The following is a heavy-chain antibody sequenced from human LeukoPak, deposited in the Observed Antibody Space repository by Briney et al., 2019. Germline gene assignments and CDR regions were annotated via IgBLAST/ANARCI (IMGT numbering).Heavy chain of an antibody. V-gene: IGHV3-23*01. J-gene: IGHJ6*03. D-gene: IGHD5-12*01. CDR3: AKNEASGYGQGVGYYFYMDV. CDR1: GFTFSSYP. CDR2: ISGSDGRT. Sequence: GGSLRLSCAASGFTFSSYPMTWVRQAPGKGLEWVSTISGSDGRTNHADSVKGRFIVSRDNSKNTLYLQMDSLRAEDTAVYYCAKNEASGYGQGVGYYFYMDVWGKGTTVTVSS.